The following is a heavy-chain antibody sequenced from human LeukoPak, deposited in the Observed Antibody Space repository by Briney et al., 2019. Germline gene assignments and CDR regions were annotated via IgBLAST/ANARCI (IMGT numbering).Heavy chain of an antibody. V-gene: IGHV1-8*01. CDR3: VRGERHTMFGDGNWFDP. D-gene: IGHD3-3*01. J-gene: IGHJ5*02. CDR1: GYNFINYD. CDR2: MNPNSANT. Sequence: ASVKVSCKASGYNFINYDINWVRQATGQGLEWMGWMNPNSANTGYGQKFLGRVTMTRSTSISTAYMELSSLRSEDTAVYYCVRGERHTMFGDGNWFDPWGQGTLVTVSS.